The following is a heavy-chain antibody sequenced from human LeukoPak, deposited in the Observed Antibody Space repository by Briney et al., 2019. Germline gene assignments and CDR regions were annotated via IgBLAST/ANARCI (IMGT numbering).Heavy chain of an antibody. CDR2: ISASGGST. CDR3: AKPQTTVTTYQYFDS. Sequence: GGSLRLSCAASGFTFSSYAMSWVRQAPGKGLEWVSAISASGGSTYYADSVKGRFTISRDNSKNTLYLQMDSLRAEDTAVYYCAKPQTTVTTYQYFDSWGQGTPVTVSS. CDR1: GFTFSSYA. J-gene: IGHJ4*02. V-gene: IGHV3-23*01. D-gene: IGHD4-17*01.